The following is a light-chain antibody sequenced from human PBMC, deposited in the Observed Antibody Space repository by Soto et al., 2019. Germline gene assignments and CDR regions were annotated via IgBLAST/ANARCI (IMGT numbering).Light chain of an antibody. V-gene: IGKV1-5*01. J-gene: IGKJ1*01. CDR3: QHYNSYSEA. Sequence: DIQMTQSPSTLSASVGDRVTITCRASQSIRNWLAWYQQKPGKVPKLLIYDASSLASGVPSRFSGSGSGTEFTLTISSLQPDDFATYYCQHYNSYSEAFGQGTKVDIK. CDR1: QSIRNW. CDR2: DAS.